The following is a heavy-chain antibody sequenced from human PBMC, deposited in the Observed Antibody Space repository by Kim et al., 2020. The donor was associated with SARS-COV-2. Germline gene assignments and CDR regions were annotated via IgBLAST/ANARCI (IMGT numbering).Heavy chain of an antibody. CDR3: ARSNKGFDY. Sequence: IHYADSVTGLFTISRDNVKNSLYLQMDSLGAEDTAVYFCARSNKGFDYCGQGTLVTVSS. D-gene: IGHD4-4*01. J-gene: IGHJ4*02. CDR2: I. V-gene: IGHV3-48*01.